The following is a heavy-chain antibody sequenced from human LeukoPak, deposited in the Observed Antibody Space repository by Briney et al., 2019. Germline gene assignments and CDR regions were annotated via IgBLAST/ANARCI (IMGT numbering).Heavy chain of an antibody. J-gene: IGHJ6*02. CDR2: ISYDGSNK. Sequence: GGSLRLSCAASGFTFSSYAMHWVRQAPGKGLEWVALISYDGSNKYYADSVKGRFTISRDNSKNTLYLQMNSLRAEDTAVCYCARAERNYYYGMDVWGQGTTVTVSS. CDR1: GFTFSSYA. V-gene: IGHV3-30-3*01. CDR3: ARAERNYYYGMDV.